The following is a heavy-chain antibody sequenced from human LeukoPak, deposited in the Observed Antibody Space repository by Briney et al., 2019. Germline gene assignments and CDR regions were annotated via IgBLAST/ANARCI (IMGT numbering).Heavy chain of an antibody. J-gene: IGHJ4*02. CDR2: ISSTETK. Sequence: PGGSLRLSCGVSGFTFSPYEMNWVRQGPGKGLEWVSYISSTETKYYADSVKGRFTISRDSATNSLYLQMNSLRAEDTAVYYCARDSGSYYFDYWGQGTLVTVSS. CDR3: ARDSGSYYFDY. V-gene: IGHV3-48*03. CDR1: GFTFSPYE. D-gene: IGHD3-22*01.